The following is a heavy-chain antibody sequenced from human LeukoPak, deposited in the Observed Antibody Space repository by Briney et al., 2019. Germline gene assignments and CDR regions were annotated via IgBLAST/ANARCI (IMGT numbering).Heavy chain of an antibody. CDR1: GFTFSSFG. Sequence: GRFLRLSCAASGFTFSSFGMHWVRQAPGKGLEWVAVIWFDGSKEYYADSVKGRFTISRDTSKNTLYLQMNSLRAEDTAVYYCARDRALNWFDPWGQGTLVTVSS. J-gene: IGHJ5*02. CDR3: ARDRALNWFDP. V-gene: IGHV3-33*01. CDR2: IWFDGSKE.